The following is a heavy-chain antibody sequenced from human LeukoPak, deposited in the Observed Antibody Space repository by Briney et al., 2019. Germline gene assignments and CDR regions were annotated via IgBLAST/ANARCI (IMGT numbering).Heavy chain of an antibody. V-gene: IGHV1-8*01. CDR2: KNPNRGNT. J-gene: IGHJ4*02. CDR1: GYTFSSYD. CDR3: ARLSNSGYDPDY. D-gene: IGHD5-12*01. Sequence: ASVKVSCKASGYTFSSYDINWVRQATGQGLEWMGWKNPNRGNTGYVQKFQGRVTMTRSTSISTAYMELSSLRSEDTAVYYCARLSNSGYDPDYWGQGTLVTVSS.